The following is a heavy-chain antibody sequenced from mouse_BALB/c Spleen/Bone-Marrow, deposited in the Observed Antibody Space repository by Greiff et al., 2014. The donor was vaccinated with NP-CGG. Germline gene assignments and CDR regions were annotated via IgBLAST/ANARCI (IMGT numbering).Heavy chain of an antibody. CDR2: INPGSGGT. CDR1: GYAFTNYL. J-gene: IGHJ4*01. CDR3: ARCLTGTSALDF. D-gene: IGHD4-1*01. V-gene: IGHV1-54*01. Sequence: QVQLKESGAELVRPGTSVKVSCKASGYAFTNYLIEWVKQRPGQGLEWIGVINPGSGGTNYNEKFRGKATLTADKSSSTAYMQLSSLTSDDSAVYFCARCLTGTSALDFWGQGTSVPVPS.